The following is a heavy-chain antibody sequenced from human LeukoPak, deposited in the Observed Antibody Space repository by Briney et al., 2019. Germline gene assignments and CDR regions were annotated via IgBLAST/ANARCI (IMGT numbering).Heavy chain of an antibody. CDR2: ISAYNGNT. J-gene: IGHJ5*02. Sequence: ASVKVFCKASGYTFTSYDISWVRQAPGQGLEWMGWISAYNGNTNYAQKLQGRVTMTTDTSTSTAYMELRSLRSDDTAVYYCARDQGSPMLWFGELSQHVGFDPWGQGTLVTVSS. CDR3: ARDQGSPMLWFGELSQHVGFDP. V-gene: IGHV1-18*01. CDR1: GYTFTSYD. D-gene: IGHD3-10*01.